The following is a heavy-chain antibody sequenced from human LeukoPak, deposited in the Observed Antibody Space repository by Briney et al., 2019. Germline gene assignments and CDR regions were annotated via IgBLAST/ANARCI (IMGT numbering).Heavy chain of an antibody. V-gene: IGHV4-4*07. J-gene: IGHJ4*02. Sequence: RPSETLSLTCSVSGGSISNYYWSWIRQPAGKGLEWIGHIHTSENTNYNPSLKSRVTMSVDTSKNQFSLKLSSVTAADTAVYYCAREGYISWRSFDYWGQGTLVTVSS. CDR3: AREGYISWRSFDY. CDR1: GGSISNYY. D-gene: IGHD3-3*01. CDR2: IHTSENT.